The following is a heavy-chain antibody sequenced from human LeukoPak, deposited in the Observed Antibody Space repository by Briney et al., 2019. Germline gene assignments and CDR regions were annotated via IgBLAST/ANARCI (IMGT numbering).Heavy chain of an antibody. CDR1: GFTFSSYA. D-gene: IGHD3-10*01. CDR3: ARHEGLLWFGEAGAFDI. V-gene: IGHV3-23*01. CDR2: ISGSAGST. Sequence: GGSLRLSCAASGFTFSSYAMSWVRQTPGKGLEWVSDISGSAGSTYYADSVKGRFTIPRDNSKNTLYLQMNSLRAEDTAVYYCARHEGLLWFGEAGAFDIWGQGTMVTVSS. J-gene: IGHJ3*02.